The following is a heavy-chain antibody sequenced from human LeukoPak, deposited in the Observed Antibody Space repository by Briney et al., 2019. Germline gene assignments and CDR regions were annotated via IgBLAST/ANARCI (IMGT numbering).Heavy chain of an antibody. CDR2: INHSGNT. CDR1: GFTFSSYA. V-gene: IGHV4-34*01. J-gene: IGHJ4*02. Sequence: PGGSLRLSCAASGFTFSSYAIYWVRQAPGKGLEWIGEINHSGNTNYDPSLKSRLTISVDTSKNQFSLRLTSVTAADTAVYYCARGRWEVRFDNWGQGTPVTVSS. D-gene: IGHD1-26*01. CDR3: ARGRWEVRFDN.